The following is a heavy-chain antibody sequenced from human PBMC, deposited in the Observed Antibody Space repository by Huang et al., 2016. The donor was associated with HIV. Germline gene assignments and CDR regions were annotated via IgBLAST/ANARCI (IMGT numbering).Heavy chain of an antibody. CDR2: INHSGNT. CDR1: GGSVSGYY. Sequence: QVQLQQWGAGLLKPSETLSLTCGVFGGSVSGYYWSWIRQPPGKGLEWVGEINHSGNTNYTPSLERRVTISVATSKNHFSLKLRSVTAADTAVYYCARVWDYYGSGSYSPYFDYWGQGTLVTVSS. V-gene: IGHV4-34*01. J-gene: IGHJ4*02. CDR3: ARVWDYYGSGSYSPYFDY. D-gene: IGHD3-10*01.